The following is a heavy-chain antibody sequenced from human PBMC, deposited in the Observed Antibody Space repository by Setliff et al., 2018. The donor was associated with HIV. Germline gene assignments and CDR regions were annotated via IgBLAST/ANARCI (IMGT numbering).Heavy chain of an antibody. CDR3: ARVGYTFWSGYYSNWFDP. CDR1: GYTFTSYG. Sequence: ASVKVSCKASGYTFTSYGISWVRQAPGQGLEWMGWISAYNGNTNYAQKLQGRVTMTTDTSTSTAYMELSSLRSEDTAVYYCARVGYTFWSGYYSNWFDPWGQGTLVTVSS. D-gene: IGHD3-3*01. CDR2: ISAYNGNT. J-gene: IGHJ5*02. V-gene: IGHV1-18*01.